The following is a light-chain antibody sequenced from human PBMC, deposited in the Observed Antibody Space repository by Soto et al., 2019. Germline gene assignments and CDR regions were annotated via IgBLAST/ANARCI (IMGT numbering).Light chain of an antibody. CDR3: QQYYTYAT. V-gene: IGKV1-5*01. J-gene: IGKJ5*01. Sequence: DIQLTQSPSTLSASVGDRVTITCRASQKIRNLLAWYQQKPGRAPKPLIFDASTLRTGVPSRFSGSGSGSEFNFTITGLQPDDFATYFCQQYYTYATFGHGTRLEIK. CDR1: QKIRNL. CDR2: DAS.